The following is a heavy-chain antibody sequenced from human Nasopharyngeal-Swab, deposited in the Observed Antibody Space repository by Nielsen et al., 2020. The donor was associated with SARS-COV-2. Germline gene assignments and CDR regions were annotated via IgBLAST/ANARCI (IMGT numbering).Heavy chain of an antibody. V-gene: IGHV4-31*02. CDR2: IYYSGST. Sequence: WIRQPPGKGLEWIGYIYYSGSTYYNASLKSRVTISVDTSKNQFSLKLSSVTAADTAVYYCARENTYFDYWGQGTLVTVSS. J-gene: IGHJ4*02. CDR3: ARENTYFDY.